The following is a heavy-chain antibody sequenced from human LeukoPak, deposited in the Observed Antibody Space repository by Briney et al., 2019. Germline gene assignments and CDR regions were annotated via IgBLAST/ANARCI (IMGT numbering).Heavy chain of an antibody. CDR1: GDSIRSYY. Sequence: PSETLSLTCTVSGDSIRSYYWSWIRQPPGKGLEWIGYIYYSGSTNYNPSLKSRVTISVDTSKNQFSLKLSSVTAADTAVYYCARDVKFIGGSYGAFDIWGQGTMVTVS. CDR3: ARDVKFIGGSYGAFDI. J-gene: IGHJ3*02. CDR2: IYYSGST. D-gene: IGHD1-26*01. V-gene: IGHV4-59*01.